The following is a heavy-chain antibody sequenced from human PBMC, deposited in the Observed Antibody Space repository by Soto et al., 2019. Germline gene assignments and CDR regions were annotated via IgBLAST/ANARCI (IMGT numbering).Heavy chain of an antibody. J-gene: IGHJ6*02. CDR1: GGSISSSSYY. V-gene: IGHV4-39*01. Sequence: PSETLSLTCTVSGGSISSSSYYGGWIRQPPGKGLEWIGSIYYSGSTYYNPSLKSRVTISVDTSKNQFSLKLSSVTAADTAVYYCASQQLVHYYFPMDVWGQGTTVT. D-gene: IGHD6-13*01. CDR2: IYYSGST. CDR3: ASQQLVHYYFPMDV.